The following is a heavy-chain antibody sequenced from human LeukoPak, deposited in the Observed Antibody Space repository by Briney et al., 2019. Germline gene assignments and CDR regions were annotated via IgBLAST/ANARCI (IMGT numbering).Heavy chain of an antibody. Sequence: SETLSLTCTVSGGSISSYYWSWIRQPPGKGLEWIGYIYYSGSTNYNPSLKSRVTISVDTSKNQFSLKLSSVTAADTAVYYCARIHLGSGSYYFDYWGQGTLVTVSS. CDR1: GGSISSYY. CDR3: ARIHLGSGSYYFDY. V-gene: IGHV4-59*01. D-gene: IGHD3-10*01. J-gene: IGHJ4*02. CDR2: IYYSGST.